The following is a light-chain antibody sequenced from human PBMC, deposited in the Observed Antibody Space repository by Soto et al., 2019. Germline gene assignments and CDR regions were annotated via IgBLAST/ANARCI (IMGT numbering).Light chain of an antibody. Sequence: QSVLTQPPSASGSPGQSVTISCTGTSSDVGGYMFVSWYQQHPGKAPKLMIYEVNKRPSGVPDRFSGSKSGNTASLTVSGLQAEDEADYYCTAYAGRNNVIFGGGTKVTVL. CDR2: EVN. J-gene: IGLJ2*01. V-gene: IGLV2-8*01. CDR1: SSDVGGYMF. CDR3: TAYAGRNNVI.